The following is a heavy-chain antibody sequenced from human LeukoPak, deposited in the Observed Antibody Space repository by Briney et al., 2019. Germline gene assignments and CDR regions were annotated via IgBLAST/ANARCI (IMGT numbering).Heavy chain of an antibody. CDR3: ARLSGTYLIDY. D-gene: IGHD1-26*01. CDR2: IWYDASNE. V-gene: IGHV3-33*01. Sequence: GRSQRLSCAASGFTFSRNGMHWVRQAPGKGLEWVALIWYDASNEYYADSVKGRFTISRDNSKNTLYLQMNSLRVEDTAVYYCARLSGTYLIDYWGQGTLVTVSS. CDR1: GFTFSRNG. J-gene: IGHJ4*02.